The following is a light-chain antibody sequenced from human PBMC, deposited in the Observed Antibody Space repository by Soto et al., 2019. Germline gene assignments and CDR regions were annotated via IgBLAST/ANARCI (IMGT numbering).Light chain of an antibody. J-gene: IGKJ1*01. V-gene: IGKV1-5*01. Sequence: DIQMTQSPSTLSASVGTRVTISCRASQSISGWLAWYQQKPGRAPTLLIYHASTLESGVPSRFSGSGSGTEFTLTISSLQPDDVATYYCQQYNTYLSFGQGTKVDIK. CDR1: QSISGW. CDR3: QQYNTYLS. CDR2: HAS.